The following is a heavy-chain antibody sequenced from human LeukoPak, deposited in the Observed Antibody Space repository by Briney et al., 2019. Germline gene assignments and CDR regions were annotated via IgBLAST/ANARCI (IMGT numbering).Heavy chain of an antibody. CDR2: IYYSGST. CDR3: ARQGAFNY. CDR1: GGSFSGYY. D-gene: IGHD3-16*01. Sequence: SETLSLTCAVYGGSFSGYYCSWIRQPPGKGLEWIGSIYYSGSTYYNPSLKSRVTISVDTSKNQFSLKLSSVTAADTAVYYCARQGAFNYWGQGTLVTVSS. V-gene: IGHV4-34*01. J-gene: IGHJ4*02.